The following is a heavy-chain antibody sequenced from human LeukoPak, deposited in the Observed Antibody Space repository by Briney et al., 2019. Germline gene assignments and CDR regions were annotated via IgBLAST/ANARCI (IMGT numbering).Heavy chain of an antibody. D-gene: IGHD4-17*01. J-gene: IGHJ6*03. Sequence: GGSLRLSCAASGFTFSSYAVSWVRQAPGKGLEWVSAISGSGGSTYYADSVKGRFTISRDNSKNTLYLQMNSPRAEDTAVYYCAKSTVTSYYMDVWGKGTTVTVSS. CDR3: AKSTVTSYYMDV. CDR2: ISGSGGST. CDR1: GFTFSSYA. V-gene: IGHV3-23*01.